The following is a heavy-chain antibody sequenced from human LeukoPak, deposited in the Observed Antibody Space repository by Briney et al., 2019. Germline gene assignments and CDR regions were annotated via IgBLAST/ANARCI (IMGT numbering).Heavy chain of an antibody. CDR2: ISGSGGST. CDR1: GFTFSSYA. J-gene: IGHJ4*02. CDR3: AKNGKYYDILPGYLYYFDY. D-gene: IGHD3-9*01. Sequence: PGGSLRLSCAASGFTFSSYAMSWVRQAPGKGLEWVSAISGSGGSTYYADSVKGRFTISRDNSKSTLYLQMNSLRAEDTAVYYCAKNGKYYDILPGYLYYFDYWGQGTLVTVPS. V-gene: IGHV3-23*01.